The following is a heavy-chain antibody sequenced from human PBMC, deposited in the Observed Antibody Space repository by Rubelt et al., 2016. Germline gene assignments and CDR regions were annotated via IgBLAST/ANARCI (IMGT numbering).Heavy chain of an antibody. CDR1: GYTFTSYG. Sequence: QVQLVQSGAEVKKPGASVKVSCKASGYTFTSYGVSWVRQAPGQGLEWMGWISTYNGNTNYAQKLQGRVTMTTDTSTSTVYMELRSLRSDDTAVYYCTRAQYTRVRGVIGPNYLDCWGQEALVTVSS. V-gene: IGHV1-18*01. CDR3: TRAQYTRVRGVIGPNYLDC. CDR2: ISTYNGNT. J-gene: IGHJ4*02. D-gene: IGHD3-10*01.